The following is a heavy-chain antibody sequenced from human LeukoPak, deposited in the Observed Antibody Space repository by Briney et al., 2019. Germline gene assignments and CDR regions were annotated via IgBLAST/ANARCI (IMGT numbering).Heavy chain of an antibody. V-gene: IGHV3-7*01. CDR1: GFTFSSDW. Sequence: GGSLRLSCAASGFTFSSDWMSWVRRAPGKGLEWVANMKEDGSKKDYMESVKGRFTISRDNAKNSLYLQMSSLRAEDTAVYYCARDRPGGYFDYWGQGALVTVSS. CDR3: ARDRPGGYFDY. J-gene: IGHJ4*02. CDR2: MKEDGSKK. D-gene: IGHD4-23*01.